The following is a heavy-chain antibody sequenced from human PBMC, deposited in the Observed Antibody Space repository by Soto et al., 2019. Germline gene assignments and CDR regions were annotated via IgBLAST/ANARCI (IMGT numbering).Heavy chain of an antibody. Sequence: QVHLVQSGTEVKEPGASVKVSCKASASTFTGYTINWVRQAPGQGLEWMGWISTFNGNTKYAGNFEGRVTMTTNTSTTTAYMELTRLTFADPAVYFCARGTVTSGRLFGPWGQGTLVSVSS. CDR2: ISTFNGNT. J-gene: IGHJ5*02. CDR1: ASTFTGYT. V-gene: IGHV1-18*04. D-gene: IGHD4-17*01. CDR3: ARGTVTSGRLFGP.